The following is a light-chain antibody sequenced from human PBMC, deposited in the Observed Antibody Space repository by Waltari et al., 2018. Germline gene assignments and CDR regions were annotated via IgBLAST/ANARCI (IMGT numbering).Light chain of an antibody. CDR3: LSYDRSLRGSV. Sequence: QSVLTQPPSVSGAPGQRVTISCPGSSSNIGAGYDVHWYQHPPGPAPTLLIYDSNSRPSGVPDRFSASKSGTSASLAITGLQAEDEADYYCLSYDRSLRGSVFGGGTKLTVL. CDR2: DSN. V-gene: IGLV1-40*01. CDR1: SSNIGAGYD. J-gene: IGLJ2*01.